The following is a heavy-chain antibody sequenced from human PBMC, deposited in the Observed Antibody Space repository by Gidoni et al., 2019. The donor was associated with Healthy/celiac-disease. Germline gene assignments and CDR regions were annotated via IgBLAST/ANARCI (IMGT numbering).Heavy chain of an antibody. CDR2: INHSGST. D-gene: IGHD1-7*01. CDR3: AIQGRATGTIPFLGFDP. CDR1: GGCFIGYY. J-gene: IGHJ5*02. Sequence: QVPLQQWRAGLLQPSETLSLTCAVYGGCFIGYYWCCIRQPPGKGLEWIGEINHSGSTNYNPSLKSRVTISVDTSKNQFSLKLSSVTAAHTAVYYCAIQGRATGTIPFLGFDPWGQGTLVTVSS. V-gene: IGHV4-34*01.